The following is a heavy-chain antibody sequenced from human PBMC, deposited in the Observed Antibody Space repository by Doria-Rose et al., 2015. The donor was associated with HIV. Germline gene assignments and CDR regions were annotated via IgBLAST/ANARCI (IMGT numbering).Heavy chain of an antibody. J-gene: IGHJ6*03. CDR2: ISCDSGAK. CDR3: AKAPIIGPKYYFYMDV. D-gene: IGHD3-3*01. Sequence: LVQSGGGLVQPGRSLRLSCVGSGFSFESYAMHWVRLAPGKGLAWVAGISCDSGAKSTGDSVKGRFTISRDNAKKSVYLEMRSLRPEDTAFYYCAKAPIIGPKYYFYMDVWGKGTSVTVSS. CDR1: GFSFESYA. V-gene: IGHV3-9*01.